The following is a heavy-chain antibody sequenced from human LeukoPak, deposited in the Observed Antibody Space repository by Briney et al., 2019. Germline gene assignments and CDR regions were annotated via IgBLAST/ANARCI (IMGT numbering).Heavy chain of an antibody. CDR1: GLTFSSYA. V-gene: IGHV3-23*01. CDR2: ISGSGGST. Sequence: PGGSLRLSCAASGLTFSSYAMSWVRQAPGKGLEWVSAISGSGGSTYYADSVKGRFTISRDNSKNTLYLQMNSLRAEDTAVYYCAEVSDYDILTGPLFDYWGQGTLVTVSS. J-gene: IGHJ4*02. CDR3: AEVSDYDILTGPLFDY. D-gene: IGHD3-9*01.